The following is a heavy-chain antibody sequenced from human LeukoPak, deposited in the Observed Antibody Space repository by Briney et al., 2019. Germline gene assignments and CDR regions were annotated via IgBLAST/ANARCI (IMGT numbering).Heavy chain of an antibody. J-gene: IGHJ4*02. V-gene: IGHV1-8*01. CDR2: MNPNSGNT. D-gene: IGHD3-10*01. Sequence: ASVKVSCKASGYTFTRYDINWVRQATGQGLEWMGWMNPNSGNTGYAQKFQGRVTMTRNTSISTAYMELSSLRSEDTAVYYCARGYPRVRGVIMADYEEADYWGQGTLVTVSS. CDR3: ARGYPRVRGVIMADYEEADY. CDR1: GYTFTRYD.